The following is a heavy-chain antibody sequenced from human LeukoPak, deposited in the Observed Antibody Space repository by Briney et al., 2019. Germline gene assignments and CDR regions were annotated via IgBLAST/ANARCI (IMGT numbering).Heavy chain of an antibody. CDR2: IQYDGSNQ. V-gene: IGHV3-30*02. J-gene: IGHJ4*02. Sequence: FIQYDGSNQYYAVSVEGAFTISRDNSKNTLYLQINSLRAEDTAVYYCAKAKGMVGATTNDYWGQGTLVTVSS. CDR3: AKAKGMVGATTNDY. D-gene: IGHD1-26*01.